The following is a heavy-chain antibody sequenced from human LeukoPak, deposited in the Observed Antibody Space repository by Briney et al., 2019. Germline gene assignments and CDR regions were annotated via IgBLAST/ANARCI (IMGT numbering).Heavy chain of an antibody. V-gene: IGHV1-69*05. Sequence: ASVKVSCKASGGTFTSYAISWVRQAPGQGREGMGGIIPIFGTANYAQKFQGRVTITTDESTSTAYMELSSLRSEDTAVYYCAAYYYDSSGYQGAHNWFDHWGQGTLVTVSS. D-gene: IGHD3-22*01. CDR3: AAYYYDSSGYQGAHNWFDH. CDR1: GGTFTSYA. CDR2: IIPIFGTA. J-gene: IGHJ5*02.